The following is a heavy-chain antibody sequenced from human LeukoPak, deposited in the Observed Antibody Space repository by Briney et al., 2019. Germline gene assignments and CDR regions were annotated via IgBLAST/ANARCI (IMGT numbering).Heavy chain of an antibody. CDR1: GFTFSSYW. CDR3: ARFRKAYCGGDCYPNYYYYYMDV. J-gene: IGHJ6*03. Sequence: GGSLRLSCAASGFTFSSYWMSWVRQAPGKGLEWVANIKQDGSEKYYVDSVKGRFTISRDNAKNSLYLQMNSLRAEDTAVYYCARFRKAYCGGDCYPNYYYYYMDVWGKGTTVTVSS. D-gene: IGHD2-21*02. CDR2: IKQDGSEK. V-gene: IGHV3-7*01.